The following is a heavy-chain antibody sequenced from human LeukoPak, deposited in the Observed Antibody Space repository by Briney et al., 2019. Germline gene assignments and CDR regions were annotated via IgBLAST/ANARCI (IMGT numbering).Heavy chain of an antibody. CDR3: ARLSLVVVAEDYYGMDV. CDR2: INPSGGST. CDR1: GYTFTSYY. D-gene: IGHD2-15*01. V-gene: IGHV1-46*01. Sequence: ASVKVSCKASGYTFTSYYMHWVRQAPGQGLEWMGIINPSGGSTNYAQKFQGRVTITADESTSTAYMELSSLRSEDTAVYYCARLSLVVVAEDYYGMDVWGQGTTVTVSS. J-gene: IGHJ6*02.